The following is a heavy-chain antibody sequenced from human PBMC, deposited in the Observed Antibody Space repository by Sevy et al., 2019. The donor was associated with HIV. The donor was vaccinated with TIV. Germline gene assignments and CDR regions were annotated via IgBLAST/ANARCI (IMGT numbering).Heavy chain of an antibody. D-gene: IGHD3-3*01. Sequence: GGSLRLSRAASGFTFSIIYMNWVRQSPGKGLEWVGRMKSKTDGGTTAYAAPVKDRFTMSRDDSKNTLYLEMNSLKADDTAVYYCTTVRFPNCGSEAFDIWGQGTMVTVSS. CDR2: MKSKTDGGTT. J-gene: IGHJ3*02. CDR1: GFTFSIIY. V-gene: IGHV3-15*01. CDR3: TTVRFPNCGSEAFDI.